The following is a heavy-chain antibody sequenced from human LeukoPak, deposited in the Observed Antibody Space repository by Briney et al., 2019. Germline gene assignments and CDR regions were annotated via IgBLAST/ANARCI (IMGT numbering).Heavy chain of an antibody. CDR1: GFTFSSYN. CDR3: ARGPSWQLIIF. Sequence: PGGSLRLSCAASGFTFSSYNMNWVRQAPGKGLEWVSSISSSSSYIYYTDSVKGRFTISRDNAKNSLYLQMNSLRAEDTAVYYCARGPSWQLIIFWGQGTLVTVSS. V-gene: IGHV3-21*01. CDR2: ISSSSSYI. J-gene: IGHJ4*02. D-gene: IGHD2-15*01.